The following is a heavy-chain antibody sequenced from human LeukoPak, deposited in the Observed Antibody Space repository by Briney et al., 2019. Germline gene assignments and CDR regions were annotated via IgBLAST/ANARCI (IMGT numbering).Heavy chain of an antibody. CDR1: GFTFSSYA. J-gene: IGHJ4*02. Sequence: QSGGSLRLSCPASGFTFSSYALTWVRQPQGKGLDWDSAIRGIGGSTYYADSVKGRFTISRDNSKNMLYLQMNSLRAEDTAVYYCAKDPLYCSGGSCYLLGGYFGYWGQGTLVTVSS. CDR3: AKDPLYCSGGSCYLLGGYFGY. V-gene: IGHV3-23*01. D-gene: IGHD2-15*01. CDR2: IRGIGGST.